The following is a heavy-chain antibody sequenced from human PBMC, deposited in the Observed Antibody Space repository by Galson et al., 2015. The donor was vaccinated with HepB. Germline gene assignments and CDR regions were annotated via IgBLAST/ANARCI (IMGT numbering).Heavy chain of an antibody. J-gene: IGHJ6*02. CDR3: RGYCSSTSCYYYYYGMDV. V-gene: IGHV3-73*01. D-gene: IGHD2-2*01. CDR2: IRSKANSYAT. CDR1: GFTFSGSA. Sequence: SLRLSCAASGFTFSGSAMHWVRLASGKGLEWVGRIRSKANSYATAYAASVKGRFTISRDDSKNTAYLQMNSLKTEDTAVYYCRGYCSSTSCYYYYYGMDVWGQGTTVTVSS.